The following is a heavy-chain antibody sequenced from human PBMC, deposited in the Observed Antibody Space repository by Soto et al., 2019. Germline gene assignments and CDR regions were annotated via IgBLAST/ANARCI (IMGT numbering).Heavy chain of an antibody. CDR3: ARGEYYGSGNYFDY. V-gene: IGHV4-31*03. CDR1: GGSISSGGYY. J-gene: IGHJ4*02. Sequence: SETLSLTCTVSGGSISSGGYYWSWIRQHPGKGLEWIGYIYYSGSTYYNPSLKSRVTISVDTSKNQFSLKLSSVTAADTAVYYCARGEYYGSGNYFDYWGKGTLVTVSS. D-gene: IGHD3-10*01. CDR2: IYYSGST.